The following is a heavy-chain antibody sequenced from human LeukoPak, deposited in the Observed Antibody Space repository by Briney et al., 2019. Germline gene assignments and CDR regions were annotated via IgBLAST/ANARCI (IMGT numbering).Heavy chain of an antibody. Sequence: PGGSPRLSCAASGFTFSNYWMSWVRQAPGKGLEWVANIKQSGSDKNYVDSVKDRFTISRGNAENSLYLQVNSLGAEDTAVYYCARGGSWFDVWGQGTLVTVSS. CDR1: GFTFSNYW. CDR3: ARGGSWFDV. J-gene: IGHJ5*02. D-gene: IGHD5-12*01. CDR2: IKQSGSDK. V-gene: IGHV3-7*01.